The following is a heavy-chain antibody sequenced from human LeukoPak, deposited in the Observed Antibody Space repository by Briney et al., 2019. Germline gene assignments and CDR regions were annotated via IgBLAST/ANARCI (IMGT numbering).Heavy chain of an antibody. CDR2: INHSGST. V-gene: IGHV4-34*01. CDR1: GGSFSGYY. J-gene: IGHJ3*02. Sequence: PSETLSLTCAVYGGSFSGYYWSWLRQPPGKGLEWIGEINHSGSTNYNPSLTSRATISVDTSKNQFSLKLSSVTAADTAVYYCAREETYYSDSSGPGRGAFDIWGQGTMVTVSS. CDR3: AREETYYSDSSGPGRGAFDI. D-gene: IGHD3-22*01.